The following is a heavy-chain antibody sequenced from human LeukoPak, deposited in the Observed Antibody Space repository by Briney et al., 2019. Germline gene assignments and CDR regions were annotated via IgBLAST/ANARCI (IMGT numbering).Heavy chain of an antibody. CDR2: FDPEDGET. V-gene: IGHV1-24*01. Sequence: ASVKVSCKVSGYTLTELSRHWVRQAPGKALEWMGGFDPEDGETIYAQKFQGRVTMTEDTSTDTAYMELSSLRSEDTAVYYCATAAGYYGSGSQYYFDYWGQGTLVTVSS. CDR1: GYTLTELS. D-gene: IGHD3-10*01. CDR3: ATAAGYYGSGSQYYFDY. J-gene: IGHJ4*02.